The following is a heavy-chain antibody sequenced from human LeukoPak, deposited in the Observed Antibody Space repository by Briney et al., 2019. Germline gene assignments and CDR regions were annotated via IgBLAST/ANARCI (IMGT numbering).Heavy chain of an antibody. Sequence: ASVKVSCKASGYTFTSYGISWVRQAPGQGLEWMGWISAYNGNTNYAQKLQGRVTMTTDTSTSTAYMELRSLRSDDTAVYYCARGTTTFGVEAYFNYWGQGTLVTVSS. CDR2: ISAYNGNT. D-gene: IGHD3-3*01. V-gene: IGHV1-18*01. J-gene: IGHJ4*02. CDR3: ARGTTTFGVEAYFNY. CDR1: GYTFTSYG.